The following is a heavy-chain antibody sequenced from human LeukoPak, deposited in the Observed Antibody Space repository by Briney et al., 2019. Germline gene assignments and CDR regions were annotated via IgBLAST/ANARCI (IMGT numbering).Heavy chain of an antibody. V-gene: IGHV3-30*18. CDR1: GFTFSSYG. Sequence: PGGPLRLSCAASGFTFSSYGMHWVRQAPGKGLEWVAVISYDGSNKYYADSVKGRFTISRDNSKNTLYLQMNSLRAEDTAVYYCAKRYSSSWYWVDYWGQGTLVTVSS. CDR3: AKRYSSSWYWVDY. J-gene: IGHJ4*02. D-gene: IGHD6-13*01. CDR2: ISYDGSNK.